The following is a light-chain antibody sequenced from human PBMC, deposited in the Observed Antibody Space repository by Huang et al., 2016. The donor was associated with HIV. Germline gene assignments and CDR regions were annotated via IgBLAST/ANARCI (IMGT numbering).Light chain of an antibody. V-gene: IGKV4-1*01. CDR1: QGVLYNSNHKNY. CDR3: QQYYSPPDI. J-gene: IGKJ2*01. Sequence: DIVMTQSPDSLAASLGERATINCKSSQGVLYNSNHKNYLAWYQQKPGQPPKLLIYWASTRPAGVPDRFSGSGSGTDFTLTINSLQAGDVAIYYCQQYYSPPDIFGQGTRLEIK. CDR2: WAS.